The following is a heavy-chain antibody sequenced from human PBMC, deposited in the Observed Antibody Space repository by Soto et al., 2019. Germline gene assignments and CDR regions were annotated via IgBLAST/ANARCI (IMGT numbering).Heavy chain of an antibody. CDR2: INPNSGGT. CDR1: GYTFTGYY. D-gene: IGHD4-17*01. Sequence: GASVKVSCKASGYTFTGYYMHWVRQAPGQGLEWMGWINPNSGGTNYAQKFQGRVTMTRDTFISTAYMELSRLRSDDTAVYYCAREATASTVTTGGVDYWGQGTLVTVSS. CDR3: AREATASTVTTGGVDY. J-gene: IGHJ4*02. V-gene: IGHV1-2*02.